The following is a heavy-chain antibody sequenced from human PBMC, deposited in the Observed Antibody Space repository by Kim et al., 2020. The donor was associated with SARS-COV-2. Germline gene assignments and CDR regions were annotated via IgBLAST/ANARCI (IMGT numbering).Heavy chain of an antibody. CDR3: ASPSIAARGYFDY. D-gene: IGHD6-13*01. V-gene: IGHV3-21*01. Sequence: YADSVKGRFTISRDNAKNSLYLQMNSLRAEDTAVYYCASPSIAARGYFDYWGQGTLVTVSS. J-gene: IGHJ4*02.